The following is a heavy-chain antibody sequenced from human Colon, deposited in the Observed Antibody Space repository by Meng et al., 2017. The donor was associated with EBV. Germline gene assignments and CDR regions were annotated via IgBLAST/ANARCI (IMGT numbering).Heavy chain of an antibody. CDR3: AKLARPPYYNWNDGSRAYFDY. CDR1: VGTFRDYY. CDR2: INHSGST. Sequence: QLQRWGPGLLEPSGTLSLTCAVFVGTFRDYYVTWIRQPPVTGLEWIGEINHSGSTNYNPSLKSRVTMSVDTSKNQFSLKLSSVTAADTAVYYCAKLARPPYYNWNDGSRAYFDYWGQGTLVTVSS. J-gene: IGHJ4*02. D-gene: IGHD1-20*01. V-gene: IGHV4-34*08.